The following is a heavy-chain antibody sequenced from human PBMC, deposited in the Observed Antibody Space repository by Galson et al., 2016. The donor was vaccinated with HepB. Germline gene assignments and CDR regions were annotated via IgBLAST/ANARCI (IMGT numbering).Heavy chain of an antibody. V-gene: IGHV3-30*18. Sequence: SLRLSCAASGFTFSTYGMHWVRQAPGQGLEWVAALSFDLRKTYFADFVKCRFTISRDNSNNTLFLQMNNLRPDDTAVHFCAKAAGYCSSHTCLTTPMDYWGQGTLVTVSS. CDR1: GFTFSTYG. D-gene: IGHD2-2*01. J-gene: IGHJ4*02. CDR3: AKAAGYCSSHTCLTTPMDY. CDR2: LSFDLRKT.